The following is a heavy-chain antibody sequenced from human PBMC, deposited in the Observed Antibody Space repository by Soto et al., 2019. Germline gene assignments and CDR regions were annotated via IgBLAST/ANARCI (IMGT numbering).Heavy chain of an antibody. J-gene: IGHJ5*02. V-gene: IGHV1-69*01. D-gene: IGHD3-22*01. CDR3: AREEDYYDSSTGFTGGRLGWFDP. Sequence: QVQLVQSGAEVKKPGSSVKVSCKASGGTFSSYAISWVRQDPGQGLEWMGGIIPIFGTANYAQKFQGRVTITADESTSTAYMELSSLRSEDTAVYYCAREEDYYDSSTGFTGGRLGWFDPWGQGTLVTVSS. CDR1: GGTFSSYA. CDR2: IIPIFGTA.